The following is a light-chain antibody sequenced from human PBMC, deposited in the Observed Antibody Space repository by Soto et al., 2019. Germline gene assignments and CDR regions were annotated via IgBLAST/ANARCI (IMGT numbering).Light chain of an antibody. J-gene: IGKJ1*01. CDR3: QQYNSWPPT. Sequence: EIVMTQSPATLSVSPGERATLSCRASQSVRSNLAWYQQKPGQAPRLLIYGVSTRATGIPARFSGSGSGTEFTLTISSLQSEDFAVYCCQQYNSWPPTFGQGTKVDI. CDR2: GVS. CDR1: QSVRSN. V-gene: IGKV3-15*01.